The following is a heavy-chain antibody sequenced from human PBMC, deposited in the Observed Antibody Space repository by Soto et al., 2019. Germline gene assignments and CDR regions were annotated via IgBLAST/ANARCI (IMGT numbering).Heavy chain of an antibody. CDR3: ARGDCVGGTCDSLAGSFYSYMDV. V-gene: IGHV3-74*02. Sequence: EVQLVESGGGLVQPGGSLRLSCAASGFTFSNYWMYWVRQAPGKGLEWVSRINSDGSVSSYADSVKGRLTISRDNVKNTLYLQMDSLRAEDTAVYYCARGDCVGGTCDSLAGSFYSYMDVWGKGPTVTVFS. J-gene: IGHJ6*03. D-gene: IGHD2-15*01. CDR1: GFTFSNYW. CDR2: INSDGSVS.